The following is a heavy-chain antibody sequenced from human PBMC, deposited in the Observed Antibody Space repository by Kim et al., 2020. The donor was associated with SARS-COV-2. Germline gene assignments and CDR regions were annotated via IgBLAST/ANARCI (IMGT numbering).Heavy chain of an antibody. CDR2: ISSNGGST. D-gene: IGHD6-19*01. J-gene: IGHJ5*02. Sequence: GGSLRLSCSASGFTFSSYAMHWVRQAPGKGLEYVSAISSNGGSTYYADSVKGRFTISRDNSKNTLYLQMSSLRAEDTAVYYCAKAQQSRLYSSGGPGNWFGPWGQRALVTVSS. CDR1: GFTFSSYA. V-gene: IGHV3-64D*09. CDR3: AKAQQSRLYSSGGPGNWFGP.